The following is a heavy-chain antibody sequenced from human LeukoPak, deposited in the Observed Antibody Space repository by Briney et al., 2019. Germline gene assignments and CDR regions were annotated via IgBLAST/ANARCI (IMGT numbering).Heavy chain of an antibody. CDR3: ARGSYNQYSSGWYHIDY. V-gene: IGHV1-8*03. J-gene: IGHJ4*02. Sequence: ASVKVSCKASGYTFTSYDINWVRQATGQGLEWMGWMNPNSGNTGYAQKFQGRVTTTRNTSISTAYMELSSLRSEDTAVYYCARGSYNQYSSGWYHIDYWGQGTLVTVSS. CDR1: GYTFTSYD. D-gene: IGHD6-19*01. CDR2: MNPNSGNT.